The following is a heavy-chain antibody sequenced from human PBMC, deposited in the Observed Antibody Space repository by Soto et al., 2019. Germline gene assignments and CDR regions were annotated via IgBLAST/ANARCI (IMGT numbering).Heavy chain of an antibody. CDR3: AKDRTSSSWYYLYYDGMDV. CDR2: TSFDGNNK. D-gene: IGHD6-13*01. CDR1: GFTFSTYG. Sequence: QEQLVESGGGVVQPGRSLRLSCAASGFTFSTYGMHWVRQAPGKGLEWVAVTSFDGNNKYYADSVKGRFTISRDNFKNTLYLQMNSLRAEDTAVYYCAKDRTSSSWYYLYYDGMDVWGQGNTVTVSS. J-gene: IGHJ6*02. V-gene: IGHV3-30*18.